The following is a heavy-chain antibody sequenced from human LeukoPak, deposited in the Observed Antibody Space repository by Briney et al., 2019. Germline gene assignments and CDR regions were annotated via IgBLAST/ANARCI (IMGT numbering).Heavy chain of an antibody. V-gene: IGHV4-59*08. CDR3: ARHQGHSGCGGYFDY. CDR1: GGSISNYY. J-gene: IGHJ4*02. CDR2: IYYSGST. Sequence: PSETLSLTCTVSGGSISNYYWSWIRQPPGKGLEWIGYIYYSGSTNYNPSLKSRVTISVDTSKNQFSLKLNSMTAADTAVYYCARHQGHSGCGGYFDYWGQGNLVTVSS. D-gene: IGHD5-12*01.